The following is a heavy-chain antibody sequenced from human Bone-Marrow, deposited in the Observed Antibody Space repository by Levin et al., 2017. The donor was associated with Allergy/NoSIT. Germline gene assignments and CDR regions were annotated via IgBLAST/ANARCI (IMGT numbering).Heavy chain of an antibody. CDR2: IYAGGGT. CDR3: ARGRNTAMAMKGGSFDY. Sequence: GESLKISCAASGITVSSNYMTWVRRAPGKGLEWVSVIYAGGGTFYADSVKGRFTISRDNSQNTLYLQMNSLRAEDTAVYYCARGRNTAMAMKGGSFDYWGQGTLVTVSS. D-gene: IGHD5-18*01. J-gene: IGHJ4*02. V-gene: IGHV3-66*01. CDR1: GITVSSNY.